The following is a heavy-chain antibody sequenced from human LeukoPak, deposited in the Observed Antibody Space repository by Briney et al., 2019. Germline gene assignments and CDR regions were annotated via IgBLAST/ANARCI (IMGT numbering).Heavy chain of an antibody. D-gene: IGHD1-26*01. Sequence: SGGSLRLSCAASGFTFSSYGMHWVRQAPGKGLEWVAVISHDGSHKNYADSVKGRFTISRDNSKNTLYLQVNSLRAEDTAIYYCARESGSYHPFDFWGQGTLVTVSS. CDR1: GFTFSSYG. CDR2: ISHDGSHK. V-gene: IGHV3-30*03. J-gene: IGHJ4*02. CDR3: ARESGSYHPFDF.